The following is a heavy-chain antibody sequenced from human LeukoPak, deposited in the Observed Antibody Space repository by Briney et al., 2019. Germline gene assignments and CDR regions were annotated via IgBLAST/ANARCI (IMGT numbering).Heavy chain of an antibody. Sequence: GGSLRLSCAATGFTFSTYWMSWVRQAPGKGLEWVANIKQGGSVKYYVDSVKGRFTISRDNAKTSLYLQMISLRAEDTAVYYCARHLSGVTGYTYGRGIDYWGQGTLVTVSS. CDR3: ARHLSGVTGYTYGRGIDY. CDR2: IKQGGSVK. J-gene: IGHJ4*02. D-gene: IGHD5-18*01. V-gene: IGHV3-7*01. CDR1: GFTFSTYW.